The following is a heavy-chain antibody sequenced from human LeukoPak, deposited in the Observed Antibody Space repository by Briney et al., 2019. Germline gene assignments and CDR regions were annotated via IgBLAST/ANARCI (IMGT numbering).Heavy chain of an antibody. Sequence: GGSLRLSCAASGFTFDDYGMSWVRQAPGKGLEWVSAISGSGGSTYYADSVKGRFTISRDNSKNTLYLQMNSLRAEDTAVYYCAKGGISSGWQPDDAFDIWGQGTMVTVSS. D-gene: IGHD6-19*01. CDR2: ISGSGGST. J-gene: IGHJ3*02. CDR3: AKGGISSGWQPDDAFDI. V-gene: IGHV3-23*01. CDR1: GFTFDDYG.